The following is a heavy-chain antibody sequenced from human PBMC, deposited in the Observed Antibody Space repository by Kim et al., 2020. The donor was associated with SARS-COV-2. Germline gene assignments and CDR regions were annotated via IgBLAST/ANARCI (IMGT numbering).Heavy chain of an antibody. CDR2: INHSGST. J-gene: IGHJ3*02. V-gene: IGHV4-34*01. D-gene: IGHD3-3*01. CDR3: AIWSAITIFGVVINPGAFDI. Sequence: SETLSLTCAVYGGSFSGYYWSWIRQPPGKGLEWIGEINHSGSTNYNPSLKSRVTISVDTSKNQFSLKLSSVTAADTAVYYCAIWSAITIFGVVINPGAFDIWGQGTMVTVSS. CDR1: GGSFSGYY.